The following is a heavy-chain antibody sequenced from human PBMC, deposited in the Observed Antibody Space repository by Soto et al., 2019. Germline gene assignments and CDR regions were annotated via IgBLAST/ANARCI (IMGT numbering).Heavy chain of an antibody. CDR1: GFTLSGSA. CDR3: TRSAAAGAFDI. D-gene: IGHD6-13*01. Sequence: GGSLRLSCAASGFTLSGSAMHWVRQASGKGLEWVGRIRSKANSYATAYAASVKGRFTISRDDSKNTAYLQMNSRKTEDTAVYYCTRSAAAGAFDIWGQGTMVTVSS. J-gene: IGHJ3*02. V-gene: IGHV3-73*01. CDR2: IRSKANSYAT.